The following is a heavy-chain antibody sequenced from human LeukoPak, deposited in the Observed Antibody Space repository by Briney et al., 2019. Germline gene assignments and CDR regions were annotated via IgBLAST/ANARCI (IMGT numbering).Heavy chain of an antibody. CDR3: VRELAY. V-gene: IGHV3-48*01. Sequence: GGSLRLSCAASGFTFTTYMMNWVRQTPGKGLEWVSYISSDGGAICYADSVKGRFTISRDNAQTSLYLQMNNLRAEDTAVYYCVRELAYWGQGALVTVSS. J-gene: IGHJ4*02. CDR1: GFTFTTYM. CDR2: ISSDGGAI.